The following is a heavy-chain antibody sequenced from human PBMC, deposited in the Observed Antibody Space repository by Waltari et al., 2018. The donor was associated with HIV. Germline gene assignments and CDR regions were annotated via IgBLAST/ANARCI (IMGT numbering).Heavy chain of an antibody. Sequence: QVQLVQSGAEVKKPGASVKVSCKASGYTFTSYYMHWVRQAPGQGLEWMGIINPSGGSTSYAQKFQGRVTMTRDTSTSTVYMELSSLRSEDTAVYYCARLSGSSGYYESPDYWGQGTLVTVSS. J-gene: IGHJ4*02. CDR1: GYTFTSYY. CDR2: INPSGGST. CDR3: ARLSGSSGYYESPDY. V-gene: IGHV1-46*01. D-gene: IGHD3-22*01.